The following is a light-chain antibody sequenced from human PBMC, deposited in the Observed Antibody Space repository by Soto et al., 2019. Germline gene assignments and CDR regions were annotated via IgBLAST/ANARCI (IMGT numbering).Light chain of an antibody. V-gene: IGLV2-14*03. CDR3: SSYTTTNTRQIV. CDR1: SSDVRGYNY. Sequence: QSVLTLPASSAPSPRQPITISCPGTSSDVRGYNYLSWYQHPPGKDAKLILYDVSNRPSGVSYRFAGSKSGNTASLTISGLQPEDEADYYCSSYTTTNTRQIVFGTGTKVTVL. J-gene: IGLJ1*01. CDR2: DVS.